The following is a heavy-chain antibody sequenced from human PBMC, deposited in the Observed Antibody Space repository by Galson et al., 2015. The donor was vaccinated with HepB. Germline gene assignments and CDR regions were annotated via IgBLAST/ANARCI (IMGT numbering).Heavy chain of an antibody. CDR2: ISASTETT. V-gene: IGHV3-23*01. J-gene: IGHJ4*02. CDR3: AKERGHSGGNSDGYSDF. D-gene: IGHD4-23*01. CDR1: GFTFDTYA. Sequence: SLRLSCAASGFTFDTYAMTWVRQAPGKGLEWVSTISASTETTSYADSVKGRFSISRDNSKKTLYLQMNSLRAEDTAVYYCAKERGHSGGNSDGYSDFWGQGTLVSVSS.